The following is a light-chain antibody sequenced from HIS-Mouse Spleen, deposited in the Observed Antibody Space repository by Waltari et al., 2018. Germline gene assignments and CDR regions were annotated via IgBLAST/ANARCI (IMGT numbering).Light chain of an antibody. J-gene: IGLJ2*01. Sequence: SYVLTQPPSVSVAPGKTARITWGGNNIGSKSGHWYQQKPGQAPGLVVYDDSDRPSGIPERFSGSNSGNTATLTISRVEAGDEADYYCQVWDSSSDHPVFGGGTKLTVL. CDR1: NIGSKS. V-gene: IGLV3-21*03. CDR3: QVWDSSSDHPV. CDR2: DDS.